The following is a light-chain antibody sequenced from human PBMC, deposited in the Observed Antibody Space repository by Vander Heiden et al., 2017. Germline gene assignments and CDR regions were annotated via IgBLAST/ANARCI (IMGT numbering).Light chain of an antibody. Sequence: DVQMTQSPSSLSAFVGDRVTITCRASQGITNFLAWYQQKPGKIPKLLIYAASSLQSGVPSRFSGSGSGTDFTLTISSLQPEDVATYFCQKYNSAPHTFGQGTRVEMK. J-gene: IGKJ1*01. CDR3: QKYNSAPHT. CDR2: AAS. CDR1: QGITNF. V-gene: IGKV1-27*01.